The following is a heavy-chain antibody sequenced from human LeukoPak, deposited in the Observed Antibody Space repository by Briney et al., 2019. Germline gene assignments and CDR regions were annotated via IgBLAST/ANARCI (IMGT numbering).Heavy chain of an antibody. CDR1: GGTFSSYS. J-gene: IGHJ4*02. CDR3: ARAKPKNMVRGLIMRRESRYYFDY. Sequence: GASVKVSCKTSGGTFSSYSINWVRQAPGQGLEWMGGIIPMFGTPNYAQKFQGKVRITADESTSTAYMELSSLTSGDTAVYYCARAKPKNMVRGLIMRRESRYYFDYWGQGTLVTVSS. V-gene: IGHV1-69*13. CDR2: IIPMFGTP. D-gene: IGHD3-10*01.